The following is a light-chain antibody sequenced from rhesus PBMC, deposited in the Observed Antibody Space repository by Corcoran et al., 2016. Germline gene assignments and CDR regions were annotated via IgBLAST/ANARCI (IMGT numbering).Light chain of an antibody. CDR2: AAS. V-gene: IGKV1-33*02. Sequence: DIQMTQSPSSLSASVGDRVTITCQASQGISSWLAWYQQTPGKAPKLLIYAASSLQSGVPSRFSGGGSGTDFTITISSLQPEGFATYYCQKHDSYPYTFGQGTKVVIK. CDR3: QKHDSYPYT. CDR1: QGISSW. J-gene: IGKJ2*01.